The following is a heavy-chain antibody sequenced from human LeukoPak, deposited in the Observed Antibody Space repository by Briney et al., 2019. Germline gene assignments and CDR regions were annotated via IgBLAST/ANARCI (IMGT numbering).Heavy chain of an antibody. J-gene: IGHJ4*02. V-gene: IGHV3-11*04. Sequence: GSLRLSCAASGFTFSDYNMRWIRQAPGKGLEWVSSISRSGSTKYYADSVKGRFTISRDNAKNSLFLQMNSLRAEDTAVYYCARGRPLGANFWVYWGQGTLVTASS. D-gene: IGHD3-16*01. CDR1: GFTFSDYN. CDR3: ARGRPLGANFWVY. CDR2: ISRSGSTK.